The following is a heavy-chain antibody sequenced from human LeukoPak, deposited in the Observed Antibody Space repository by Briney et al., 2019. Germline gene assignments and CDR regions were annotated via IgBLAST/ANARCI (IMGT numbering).Heavy chain of an antibody. CDR3: ASDPHGDYFFDY. J-gene: IGHJ4*02. CDR1: GFTFSTYA. D-gene: IGHD4-17*01. V-gene: IGHV3-33*01. CDR2: IWYDGSYK. Sequence: GGSLRLSCAASGFTFSTYAMHWVRQAPGKGLEWVAVIWYDGSYKYYADSVKGRFTISRDNSKTTLYLQMNSLRAEDTAVYSCASDPHGDYFFDYSGQGTLVTVSS.